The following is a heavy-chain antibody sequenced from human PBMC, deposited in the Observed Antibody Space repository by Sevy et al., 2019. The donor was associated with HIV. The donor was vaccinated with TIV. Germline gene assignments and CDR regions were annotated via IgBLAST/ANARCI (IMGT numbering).Heavy chain of an antibody. Sequence: GGSLRLSCAASGFTFSDYGMHWVRQGPGKGLEWVALIWHDGRNKYYADSVKGRFTVSRDNSKNTVDLQMNSLGAEDTAVYYCVRKGWQQLGTYYWYFDIWGRGTLVTVSS. V-gene: IGHV3-33*01. CDR1: GFTFSDYG. CDR2: IWHDGRNK. D-gene: IGHD6-13*01. J-gene: IGHJ2*01. CDR3: VRKGWQQLGTYYWYFDI.